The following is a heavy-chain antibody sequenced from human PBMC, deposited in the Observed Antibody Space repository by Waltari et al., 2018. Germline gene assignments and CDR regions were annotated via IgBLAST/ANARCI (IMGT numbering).Heavy chain of an antibody. CDR3: ARDRRCPEWLCPYYYYCMDV. CDR2: ISSSGSTR. J-gene: IGHJ6*02. D-gene: IGHD3-3*01. Sequence: VQLVESGGGLVQPGGSLRLSCAASGFPFSSYDMNWVRQSPGQGLEWVSYISSSGSTRYYADSVKGRFTISRDNAKNSLYLQMNSLRAEDTAVYYCARDRRCPEWLCPYYYYCMDVWGQGTTVTVSS. V-gene: IGHV3-48*03. CDR1: GFPFSSYD.